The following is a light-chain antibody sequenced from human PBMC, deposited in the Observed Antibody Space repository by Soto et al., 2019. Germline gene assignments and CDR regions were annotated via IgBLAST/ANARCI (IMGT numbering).Light chain of an antibody. Sequence: DIQMTQSPSTLSASVGDRVTITCRASQSISSWLAWYQQKPGKAPKLLIYDASSLESGVPSRFSGSGSGTEFTLSISSLQTDDFATYYCQQYNSYSRTFGHGTKVEIK. CDR2: DAS. CDR1: QSISSW. CDR3: QQYNSYSRT. V-gene: IGKV1-5*01. J-gene: IGKJ1*01.